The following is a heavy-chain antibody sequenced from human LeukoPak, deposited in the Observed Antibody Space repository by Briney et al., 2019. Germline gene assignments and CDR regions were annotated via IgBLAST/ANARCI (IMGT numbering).Heavy chain of an antibody. D-gene: IGHD2-2*01. CDR2: IIPIFGTA. CDR1: GGTFSSYA. J-gene: IGHJ3*02. CDR3: ARATEDNVVVPAASKAAFDI. Sequence: ASVKVSCRASGGTFSSYAISWVRQAPGQGLEWMGGIIPIFGTANYAQKFQGRVTITADKSTSTAYMELSSLRSEDTAVYYCARATEDNVVVPAASKAAFDIWGQGTMVTVSS. V-gene: IGHV1-69*06.